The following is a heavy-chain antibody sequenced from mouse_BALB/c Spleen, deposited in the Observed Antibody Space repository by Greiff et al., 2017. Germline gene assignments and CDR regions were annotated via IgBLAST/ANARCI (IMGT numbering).Heavy chain of an antibody. CDR3: ATVAY. CDR2: ISSGGGST. J-gene: IGHJ3*01. V-gene: IGHV5-12-1*01. Sequence: EVQGVESGGGLVKPGGSLKLSCAASGFAFSSYDMSWVRQTPEKRLEWVAYISSGGGSTYYPDTVKGRFTISRDNAKNTLYLQMSSLKSEDTAMYYCATVAYWGQGTLVTVSA. CDR1: GFAFSSYD.